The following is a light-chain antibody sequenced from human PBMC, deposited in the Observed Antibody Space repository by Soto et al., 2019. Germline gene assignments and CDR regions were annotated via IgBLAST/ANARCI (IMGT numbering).Light chain of an antibody. V-gene: IGLV2-23*01. CDR2: EDS. CDR1: SSDVGSYNL. J-gene: IGLJ2*01. Sequence: QSALTQPASVSGSPGQSITISCTGTSSDVGSYNLVSWYQQHPGKAPKLMIYEDSKRPSGVSNRFSGSKSGNAASPTISGLQAEDEADYYCCSYAGSGTLVFGGGTKLTVL. CDR3: CSYAGSGTLV.